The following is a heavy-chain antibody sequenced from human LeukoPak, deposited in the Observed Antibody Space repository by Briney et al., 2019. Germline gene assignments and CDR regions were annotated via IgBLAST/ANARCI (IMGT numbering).Heavy chain of an antibody. CDR2: IYYSGST. D-gene: IGHD1-26*01. V-gene: IGHV4-59*01. CDR3: ARDDPSGSYHN. J-gene: IGHJ4*02. Sequence: TSETLSLTCTVSGGSISSYYWSWIRQPPGKGLEWIGYIYYSGSTNYNPSLKSRVTISVDTSKNQFSLKPSSVTAADTAVYYCARDDPSGSYHNWGQGTLVTVSS. CDR1: GGSISSYY.